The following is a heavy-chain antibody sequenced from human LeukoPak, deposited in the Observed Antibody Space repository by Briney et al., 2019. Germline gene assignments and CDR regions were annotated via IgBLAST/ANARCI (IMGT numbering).Heavy chain of an antibody. CDR1: GGSISSYY. Sequence: ASETLSLTCTVSGGSISSYYWSWIRQPPGKGLEWIGYIYYSGSTNYNPSLKSRVTISVDTSKNRFSLKLSSVTAADTAVYYCARQLWNYFDYWGQGTLVTVSS. J-gene: IGHJ4*02. V-gene: IGHV4-59*08. CDR3: ARQLWNYFDY. D-gene: IGHD5-18*01. CDR2: IYYSGST.